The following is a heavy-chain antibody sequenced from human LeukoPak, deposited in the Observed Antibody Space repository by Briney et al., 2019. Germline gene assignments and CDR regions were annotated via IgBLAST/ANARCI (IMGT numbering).Heavy chain of an antibody. CDR2: ISWNSGSI. V-gene: IGHV3-9*01. Sequence: GGSLRLSCAASGFTFDDYAMHWVRQAPGKGLEWVSGISWNSGSIGYADSVKGRFTISRDNAKNSLYLQMNSLRAEDTAVYYCARSSGGWFDPWGQGTLVTVSS. CDR3: ARSSGGWFDP. D-gene: IGHD6-25*01. J-gene: IGHJ5*02. CDR1: GFTFDDYA.